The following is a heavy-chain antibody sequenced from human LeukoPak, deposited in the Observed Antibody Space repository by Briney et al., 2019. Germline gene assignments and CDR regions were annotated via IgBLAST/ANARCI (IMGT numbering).Heavy chain of an antibody. D-gene: IGHD1-26*01. CDR2: IWYDGSNK. CDR3: ARDREGATGYYFDY. CDR1: GFTFSSYG. Sequence: GRSLRLSCATSGFTFSSYGMHWVRQAPGKGLEWVAVIWYDGSNKYYADSVKGRFTISRDNSKNTLYLQMNSLRAEDTAVYYCARDREGATGYYFDYWGQGTLVTVSS. J-gene: IGHJ4*02. V-gene: IGHV3-33*01.